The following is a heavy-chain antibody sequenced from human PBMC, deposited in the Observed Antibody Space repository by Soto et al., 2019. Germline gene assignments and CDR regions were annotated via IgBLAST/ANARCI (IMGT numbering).Heavy chain of an antibody. J-gene: IGHJ4*02. D-gene: IGHD3-10*01. Sequence: QAQLVQSGAEVKKPGASVKVSCKASGYTFTSSDINWVRQATGQGLEWMGWMNPNSGDTGYAQKFQGRDTLTRNISISTAYMELSSLRSEDTAVYYCARGPPESAGVWGQGTLVTVSS. CDR1: GYTFTSSD. V-gene: IGHV1-8*02. CDR2: MNPNSGDT. CDR3: ARGPPESAGV.